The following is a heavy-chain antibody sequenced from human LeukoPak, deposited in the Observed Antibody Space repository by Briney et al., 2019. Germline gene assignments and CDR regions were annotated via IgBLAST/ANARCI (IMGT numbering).Heavy chain of an antibody. CDR2: INHSGST. J-gene: IGHJ4*02. V-gene: IGHV4-34*01. Sequence: SEALSLTCTVSGGSISSYYWSWIRQPPGKGLEWIGEINHSGSTNYNPSLKSRVTISVDTSKNQFSLKLSSVTAADTAVYYCARGHSESDYWGQGTLVTVSS. CDR3: ARGHSESDY. CDR1: GGSISSYY.